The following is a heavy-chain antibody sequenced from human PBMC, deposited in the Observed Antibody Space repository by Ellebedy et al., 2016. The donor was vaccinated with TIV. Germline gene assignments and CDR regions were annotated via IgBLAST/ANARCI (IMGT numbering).Heavy chain of an antibody. CDR3: ARDYYYDSSGYSP. Sequence: GESLKISCAASGFTFSSYSMNWVRQAPGKGLEWVSSISSSSSYIYYADSVKGRFTISRDNAKNSLYLQMNSLRAEDTAVYYCARDYYYDSSGYSPWGQGTLVTVSS. CDR2: ISSSSSYI. CDR1: GFTFSSYS. J-gene: IGHJ5*02. D-gene: IGHD3-22*01. V-gene: IGHV3-21*04.